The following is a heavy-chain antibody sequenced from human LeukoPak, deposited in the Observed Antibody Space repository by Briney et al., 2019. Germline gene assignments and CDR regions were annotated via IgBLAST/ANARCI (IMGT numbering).Heavy chain of an antibody. Sequence: PSETLSLTCTVSGGSISSYYWGWIRQPPGKGLEWIGSIYYSGSTYYNPSLKSRVTISVDTSKNQFSLKLSSVTAADTAVYYCARGRIAAAPGYWGQGTLVTVSS. J-gene: IGHJ4*02. CDR1: GGSISSYY. CDR2: IYYSGST. D-gene: IGHD6-13*01. CDR3: ARGRIAAAPGY. V-gene: IGHV4-39*07.